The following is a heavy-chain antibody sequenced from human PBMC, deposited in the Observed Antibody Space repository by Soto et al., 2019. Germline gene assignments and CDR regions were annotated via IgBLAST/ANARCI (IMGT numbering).Heavy chain of an antibody. J-gene: IGHJ1*01. CDR2: ISGSGGST. CDR1: GFTFSSYA. D-gene: IGHD2-8*02. Sequence: GGSLRLSCAASGFTFSSYAMSWVRQAPGKGLEWVSAISGSGGSTYYADSVKGRFTISRDNSKNTLYLQMNSLRAEDTAVYYCAKNRGLRQDYWYLQHWGQGTLVTVSS. V-gene: IGHV3-23*01. CDR3: AKNRGLRQDYWYLQH.